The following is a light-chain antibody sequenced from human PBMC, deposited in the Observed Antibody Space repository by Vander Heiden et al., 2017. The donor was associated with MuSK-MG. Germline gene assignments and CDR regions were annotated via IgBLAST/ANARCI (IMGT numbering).Light chain of an antibody. CDR1: QRIDRTY. CDR3: QQYGTSLPIT. J-gene: IGKJ5*01. CDR2: ATS. Sequence: EIFLTHSPGTLSLSPGERATLSCRASQRIDRTYFAWYQQKPGQAPELLIYATSGRATGVPDRFSGSGSGTDFTLTISRLEPEDFAVYYCQQYGTSLPITFGQGTRLEIK. V-gene: IGKV3-20*01.